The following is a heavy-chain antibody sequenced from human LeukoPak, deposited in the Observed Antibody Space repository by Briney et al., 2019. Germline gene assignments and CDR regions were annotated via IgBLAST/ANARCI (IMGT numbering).Heavy chain of an antibody. CDR3: AKEWVKLSNFEH. Sequence: PGGSLRLSCAASGFTFSSYGMHWVRQAPGKGLEWVAVISYDGSNKHYADSVKGRFTISRDNSKNTLYLQMNSLRAEDTAVYYCAKEWVKLSNFEHWGQGTLVTVSS. CDR2: ISYDGSNK. J-gene: IGHJ4*02. CDR1: GFTFSSYG. D-gene: IGHD2-21*01. V-gene: IGHV3-30*18.